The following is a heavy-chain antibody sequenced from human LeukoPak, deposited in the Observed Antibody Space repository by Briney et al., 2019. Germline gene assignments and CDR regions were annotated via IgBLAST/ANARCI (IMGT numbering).Heavy chain of an antibody. CDR2: IRYDGSNK. CDR1: GFTFSSYG. J-gene: IGHJ5*02. D-gene: IGHD1-26*01. V-gene: IGHV3-30*02. Sequence: GGSLRLSCAASGFTFSSYGMHWVRQAPGKGLEWVAFIRYDGSNKYYADSVKGRFTISRDNSKNTLYLQMNSLRAEDTAVYYCACRIVGATTAKFDPWGQGTLVTVSS. CDR3: ACRIVGATTAKFDP.